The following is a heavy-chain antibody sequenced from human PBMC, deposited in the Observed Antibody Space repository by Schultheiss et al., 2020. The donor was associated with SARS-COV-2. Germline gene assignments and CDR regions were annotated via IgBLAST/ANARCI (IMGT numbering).Heavy chain of an antibody. D-gene: IGHD3-10*01. CDR2: ISYDGSNK. J-gene: IGHJ4*02. Sequence: GESLKISCAASGFTFSSYGMHWVRQAPGKGLEWVAVISYDGSNKYYADSVKGRFTISRDNSKNTLYLQMNSLRAEDTAVYYCAREGNYGSGSYRYFDYWGQGTLVTVSS. CDR3: AREGNYGSGSYRYFDY. V-gene: IGHV3-30*03. CDR1: GFTFSSYG.